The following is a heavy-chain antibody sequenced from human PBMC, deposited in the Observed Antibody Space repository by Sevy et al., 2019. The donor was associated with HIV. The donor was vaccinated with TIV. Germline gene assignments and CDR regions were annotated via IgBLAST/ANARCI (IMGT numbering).Heavy chain of an antibody. Sequence: GGSLRLSCAASGFTFNSYSMHWVRQGPGKGLEWVATVSSDGTTRSYVDSIKGRFSLSRDNSKNTLYLQMNNLTPEDTAVYYCAKEGYYYDSRSSDWFDPWGPGALVTVSS. J-gene: IGHJ5*02. D-gene: IGHD3-22*01. V-gene: IGHV3-30*04. CDR3: AKEGYYYDSRSSDWFDP. CDR2: VSSDGTTR. CDR1: GFTFNSYS.